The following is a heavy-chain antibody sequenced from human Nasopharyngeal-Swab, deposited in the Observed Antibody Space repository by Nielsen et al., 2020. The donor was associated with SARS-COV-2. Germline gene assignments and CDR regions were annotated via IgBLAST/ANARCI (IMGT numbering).Heavy chain of an antibody. V-gene: IGHV3-48*04. Sequence: GESLKISCAASGFTFSSYSMNWVRQAPGKGLEWVSYISSSSSTIYYADSVKGRFTISRDNAKNSLYLQMNSLRAEDTAVYYCARNPLRRLLRDRNYFDYWGQGTLVTVSS. CDR3: ARNPLRRLLRDRNYFDY. CDR2: ISSSSSTI. CDR1: GFTFSSYS. D-gene: IGHD4-17*01. J-gene: IGHJ4*02.